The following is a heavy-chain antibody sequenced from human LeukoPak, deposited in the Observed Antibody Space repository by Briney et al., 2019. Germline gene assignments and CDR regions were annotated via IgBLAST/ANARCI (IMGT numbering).Heavy chain of an antibody. CDR2: INPSGGST. CDR1: GYTFTSYY. CDR3: ARDLNTYYYDSSGYYYWGAFDY. Sequence: GASVKVSGKASGYTFTSYYMHWVRQAPGQGLEWMGIINPSGGSTSYAQKFQGRVTMTRDMSTSTVYMELSSLRSEDTAVYYCARDLNTYYYDSSGYYYWGAFDYWGQGTLVTVSS. D-gene: IGHD3-22*01. V-gene: IGHV1-46*01. J-gene: IGHJ4*02.